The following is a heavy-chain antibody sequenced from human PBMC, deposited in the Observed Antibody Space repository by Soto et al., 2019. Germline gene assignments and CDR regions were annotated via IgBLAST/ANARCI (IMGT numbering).Heavy chain of an antibody. CDR1: GGSISSGGFY. CDR3: ARGLLEGYFDY. J-gene: IGHJ4*02. D-gene: IGHD2-15*01. V-gene: IGHV4-31*03. Sequence: SGTLSLTCTVSGGSISSGGFYWSWIRQHPGKGLEWIGYIYYSGSTYYNPSLKSRVTISVDTSKNQFSLKLSSVTAADTAVYYCARGLLEGYFDYWGQRTLVTVSS. CDR2: IYYSGST.